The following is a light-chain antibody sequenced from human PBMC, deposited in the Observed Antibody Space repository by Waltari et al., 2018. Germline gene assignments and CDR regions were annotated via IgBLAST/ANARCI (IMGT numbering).Light chain of an antibody. CDR3: NSYAGSKHYV. CDR2: DVN. V-gene: IGLV2-8*01. Sequence: QSALTQPPSASGSPGQSVTIPCTGPRSDVGGYDYAPCYQQPPGKAPKLMIYDVNKRPSGVPDRFSGSKSGNTASLTVSGLQAEDEADYFCNSYAGSKHYVFGTGTKVTVL. CDR1: RSDVGGYDY. J-gene: IGLJ1*01.